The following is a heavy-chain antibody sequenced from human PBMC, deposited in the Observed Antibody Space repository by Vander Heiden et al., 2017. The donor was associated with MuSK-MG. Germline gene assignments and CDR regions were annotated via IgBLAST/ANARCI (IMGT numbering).Heavy chain of an antibody. Sequence: QVTLKESGPVLVKPTETLTLTCTVSGFSLSNARMGVSWIRQPPGKALEWLAHIFSNDEKSYSTSRKSRLTISKDTSKSQVVITMTKMETVETATYYCARIPSGGATAGWFDPWGQGTMVTVSS. CDR1: GFSLSNARMG. V-gene: IGHV2-26*01. CDR2: IFSNDEK. J-gene: IGHJ5*02. CDR3: ARIPSGGATAGWFDP. D-gene: IGHD1-26*01.